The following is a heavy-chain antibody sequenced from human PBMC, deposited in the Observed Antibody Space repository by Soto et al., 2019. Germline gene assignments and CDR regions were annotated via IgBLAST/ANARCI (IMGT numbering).Heavy chain of an antibody. D-gene: IGHD6-19*01. J-gene: IGHJ4*02. Sequence: EGQLVESGGGLVQPGGSLRLSCAASGFTFSSNWMHWVRQGPGKGLVWVSRIDNDGSSRDYADSVKGRFTISRDNAKNTLYLEMSSLRAEDTPVYYGATGSGWYSPDYWGQGTLVTVSS. V-gene: IGHV3-74*01. CDR2: IDNDGSSR. CDR3: ATGSGWYSPDY. CDR1: GFTFSSNW.